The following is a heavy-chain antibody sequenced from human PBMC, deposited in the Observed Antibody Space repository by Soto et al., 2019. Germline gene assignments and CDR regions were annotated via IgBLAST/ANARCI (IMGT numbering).Heavy chain of an antibody. CDR2: IKQDGSEK. CDR1: GFTFSSYW. V-gene: IGHV3-7*05. J-gene: IGHJ6*02. CDR3: ASSLGRFYYGMDV. D-gene: IGHD3-3*02. Sequence: EVQLVESGGGLVQPGGSLRLSCAASGFTFSSYWMSWVRQAPGKGLEWVANIKQDGSEKYYVDSVKGRFTISRDNAKNSLYLQMNSLRAEDTAVYYCASSLGRFYYGMDVWGQGTTVTVSS.